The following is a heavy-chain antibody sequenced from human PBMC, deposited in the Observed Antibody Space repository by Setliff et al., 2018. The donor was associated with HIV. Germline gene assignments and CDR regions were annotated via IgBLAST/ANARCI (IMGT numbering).Heavy chain of an antibody. D-gene: IGHD2-8*01. J-gene: IGHJ4*02. CDR3: ARAGGLGYTMVA. CDR2: INPVSGGT. V-gene: IGHV1-2*06. CDR1: GTNLLPYY. Sequence: ASVKVSCKTSGTNLLPYYMHWVRQAPGQGLEWMGRINPVSGGTNYEPKFQGRVTMTRDTSISTAYMELTRLRSDDTAVYYCARAGGLGYTMVAWGQGTLVTVSS.